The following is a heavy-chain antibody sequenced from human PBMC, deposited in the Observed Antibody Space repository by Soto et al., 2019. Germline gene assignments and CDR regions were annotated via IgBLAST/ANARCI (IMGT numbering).Heavy chain of an antibody. CDR1: GGTFSSYA. CDR3: ARDQVVPAAKDNYYYGMDV. Sequence: QVQLVQSGAEVQKPGSSVKVSCKASGGTFSSYAISWVRQAPGQGLEWMGGIIPIFGTANYAQKFQGRVTITADESTSTAYMELSSLRSEDTAVYYCARDQVVPAAKDNYYYGMDVWGQGTTVTVSS. J-gene: IGHJ6*02. CDR2: IIPIFGTA. V-gene: IGHV1-69*01. D-gene: IGHD2-2*01.